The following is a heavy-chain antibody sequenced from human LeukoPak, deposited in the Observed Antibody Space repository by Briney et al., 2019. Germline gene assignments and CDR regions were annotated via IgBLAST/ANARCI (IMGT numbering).Heavy chain of an antibody. D-gene: IGHD2-15*01. CDR1: GGSINTASYY. V-gene: IGHV4-31*03. J-gene: IGHJ4*02. CDR2: ICYSGIT. CDR3: ARDCGGSCYLDY. Sequence: PSETLSLTCTVSGGSINTASYYWTWIRQQPGKGLEWIGYICYSGITYYNPSLRSRISISVDTSKNQFSLKMSSVTAADTAVYYCARDCGGSCYLDYWGQGTLVTVSS.